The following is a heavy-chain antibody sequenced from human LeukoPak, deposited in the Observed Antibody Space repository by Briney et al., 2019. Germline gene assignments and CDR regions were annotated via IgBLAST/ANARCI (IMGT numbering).Heavy chain of an antibody. D-gene: IGHD2-2*01. V-gene: IGHV3-49*04. CDR3: TRDGLILGGYCSSTSCYAAY. CDR2: IRSKAYGGTT. CDR1: GFTFGDYA. Sequence: GGSLRLSCTASGFTFGDYAMSWVRQAPGKGLEWVGFIRSKAYGGTTEYAASVKGRFTISRDDSKSIAYLQMNSLKTEDTAVYYCTRDGLILGGYCSSTSCYAAYWGQGTLVTVSS. J-gene: IGHJ4*02.